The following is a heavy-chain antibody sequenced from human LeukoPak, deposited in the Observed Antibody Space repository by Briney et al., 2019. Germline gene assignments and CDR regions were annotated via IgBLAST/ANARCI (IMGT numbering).Heavy chain of an antibody. J-gene: IGHJ6*03. D-gene: IGHD3-22*01. CDR1: GYSISSGYY. V-gene: IGHV4-38-2*02. Sequence: SETLSLTCTVSGYSISSGYYWGWIRQPPGKGLEWIGSIYHSGSTYYNPSLKSRVTISVDTSKNQFSLKLSSVTAADTAVYYCARAPYYYDSSGYHYYYYHMDVWGKGTTVTVSS. CDR3: ARAPYYYDSSGYHYYYYHMDV. CDR2: IYHSGST.